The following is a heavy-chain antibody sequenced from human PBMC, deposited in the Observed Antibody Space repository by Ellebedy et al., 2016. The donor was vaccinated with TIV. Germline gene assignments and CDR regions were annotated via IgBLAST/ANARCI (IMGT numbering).Heavy chain of an antibody. CDR3: AGYNSVWDNRGHY. CDR1: GFSVRYNY. Sequence: GESLKISCAASGFSVRYNYMSWVRQAPGKGLEWVSVTYSGGTTYHADSVKGRFIIARDDSKNTMSIQMNSLRPEDTGIYYCAGYNSVWDNRGHYWGQGTQVTVSS. CDR2: TYSGGTT. V-gene: IGHV3-66*01. D-gene: IGHD6-19*01. J-gene: IGHJ4*02.